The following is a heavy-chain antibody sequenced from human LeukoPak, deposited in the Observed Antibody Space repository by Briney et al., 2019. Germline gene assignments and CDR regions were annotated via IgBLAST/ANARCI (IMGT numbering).Heavy chain of an antibody. CDR1: GFTVSRNY. J-gene: IGHJ3*02. D-gene: IGHD6-13*01. V-gene: IGHV3-66*01. CDR3: AREMAAGHYHDAFDI. CDR2: IYSGGST. Sequence: GGSLRLSCAASGFTVSRNYMSWVRQAPGKGLEWVSVIYSGGSTYYADSVKGRFTISRDNSKNTLYLQMNSLRAEDTAVYYCAREMAAGHYHDAFDIWGQGTMVTVSS.